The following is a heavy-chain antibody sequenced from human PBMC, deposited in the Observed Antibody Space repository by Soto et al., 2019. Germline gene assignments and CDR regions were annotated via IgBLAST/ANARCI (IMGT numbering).Heavy chain of an antibody. CDR2: INADGTTT. CDR1: GFTFSTYW. J-gene: IGHJ5*02. Sequence: EVHLVESGGGLVQPAGSLRLSCAASGFTFSTYWMHWVRQAPGKGLVWVSRINADGTTTTYADSVKGRFTISRDNAKNTLYLQTNSLRAEDTAVDFCATVATHSYNWVDPWGQGTLVTISS. V-gene: IGHV3-74*01. CDR3: ATVATHSYNWVDP. D-gene: IGHD3-3*02.